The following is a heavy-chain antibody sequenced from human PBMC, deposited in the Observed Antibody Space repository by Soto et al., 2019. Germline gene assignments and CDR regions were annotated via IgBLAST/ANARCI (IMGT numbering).Heavy chain of an antibody. D-gene: IGHD3-22*01. V-gene: IGHV1-69*02. CDR3: ATLIVVSASDY. CDR1: GGTFSSYT. Sequence: GASVKVSCKASGGTFSSYTISWVRQAPGQGLEWMGRIIPILGIANYAQKFQGRVTITADKSTSTAYMELSSLRSEDTAVYYCATLIVVSASDYWGQGTLVTVSS. CDR2: IIPILGIA. J-gene: IGHJ4*02.